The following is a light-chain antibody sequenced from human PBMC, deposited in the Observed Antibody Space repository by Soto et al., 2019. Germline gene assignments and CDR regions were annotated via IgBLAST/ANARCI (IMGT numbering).Light chain of an antibody. V-gene: IGLV2-14*03. CDR2: DVS. CDR1: SSDVGYYNY. CDR3: SSYTPSSTYV. Sequence: QSALTQPASVSGSPGQSITISCTGTSSDVGYYNYVSWYQQHPGKAPKLMIYDVSNRPSGVSNRFSGSKSGNTASLTISGLQAEDEADYYCSSYTPSSTYVFGSGTKVTVL. J-gene: IGLJ1*01.